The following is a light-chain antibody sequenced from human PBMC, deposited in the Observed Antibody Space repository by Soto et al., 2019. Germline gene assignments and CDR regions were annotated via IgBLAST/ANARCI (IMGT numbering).Light chain of an antibody. Sequence: DIQMTQSPSSLSASVGDRVIITCRASQSVSSHLNWYQQKPGKAPKLLIYAASSLQSGVSSRFSGCGSGTDFTLTISSLQPEDFATYDCQQSDRTPLTFGGGTKVEIK. J-gene: IGKJ4*01. CDR1: QSVSSH. CDR2: AAS. V-gene: IGKV1-39*01. CDR3: QQSDRTPLT.